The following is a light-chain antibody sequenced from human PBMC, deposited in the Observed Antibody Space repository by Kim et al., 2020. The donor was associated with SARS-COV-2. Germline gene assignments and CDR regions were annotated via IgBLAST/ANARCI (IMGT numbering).Light chain of an antibody. Sequence: NFMLTQLHSVSESPGKTVTISCTRSSGDIASYSVQWYQQRPGSAPTTVIYGDNQRPSGVPDRFSGSIDSSSNSASLTISGLMTEDEADYYCQSYDSRNQVFGGGTKLTVL. CDR1: SGDIASYS. CDR2: GDN. J-gene: IGLJ3*02. CDR3: QSYDSRNQV. V-gene: IGLV6-57*04.